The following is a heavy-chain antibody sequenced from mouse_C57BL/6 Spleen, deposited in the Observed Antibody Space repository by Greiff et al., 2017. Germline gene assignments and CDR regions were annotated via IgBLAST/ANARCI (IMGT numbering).Heavy chain of an antibody. CDR3: ARDRGLYDY. J-gene: IGHJ2*01. D-gene: IGHD3-3*01. CDR2: ISDGGSYT. CDR1: GFTFSSYA. Sequence: EVQRVASGGGLVKPGGSLKLSCAASGFTFSSYAMSWVRQTPEKRLEWVATISDGGSYTYYPDNVKGRFTISRDNAKNNLYLQMSHLKSEDTAMYYCARDRGLYDYWGQGTTLTVSS. V-gene: IGHV5-4*01.